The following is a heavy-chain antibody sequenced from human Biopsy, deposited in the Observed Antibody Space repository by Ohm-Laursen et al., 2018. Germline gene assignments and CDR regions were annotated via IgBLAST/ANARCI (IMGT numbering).Heavy chain of an antibody. CDR2: IYYSGCT. D-gene: IGHD5-18*01. V-gene: IGHV4-59*08. Sequence: SETLSLTCTVSGGSISRYYWCWIRQPPGKGLEWIGYIYYSGCTNYNPSLKIRVTISVDTSKNQFSLRRSSVTAADTAVYYCARHPTHRIQQIDYWGQGTLVTVSS. J-gene: IGHJ4*02. CDR1: GGSISRYY. CDR3: ARHPTHRIQQIDY.